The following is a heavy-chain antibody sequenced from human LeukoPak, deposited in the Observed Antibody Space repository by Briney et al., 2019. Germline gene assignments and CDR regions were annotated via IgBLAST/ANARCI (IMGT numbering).Heavy chain of an antibody. J-gene: IGHJ4*02. CDR2: ISSSSSYI. Sequence: PGGSLRLSCAASGFTFSSYSMNWVRQAPGKGLEWVSSISSSSSYIYYADSVKGRFTISRDNAKNSLYLQMNSLRDEDTAVYYYARDSNVTTGYWGQGTLVTVSS. V-gene: IGHV3-21*01. D-gene: IGHD4-11*01. CDR1: GFTFSSYS. CDR3: ARDSNVTTGY.